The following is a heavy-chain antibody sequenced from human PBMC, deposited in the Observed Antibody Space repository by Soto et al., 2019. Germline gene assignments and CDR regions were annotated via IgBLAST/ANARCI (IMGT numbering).Heavy chain of an antibody. CDR1: GGTFSSYT. CDR2: IIPILGIA. Sequence: GASVKVSCKASGGTFSSYTISWVRPAPGQGLEWMGRIIPILGIANYAQKFQGRVTITADKSTSTAYMELSSLRSEDTAVYYCAWVAATSSYYYYYMDVWGKGTTVTVSS. CDR3: AWVAATSSYYYYYMDV. V-gene: IGHV1-69*02. D-gene: IGHD2-15*01. J-gene: IGHJ6*03.